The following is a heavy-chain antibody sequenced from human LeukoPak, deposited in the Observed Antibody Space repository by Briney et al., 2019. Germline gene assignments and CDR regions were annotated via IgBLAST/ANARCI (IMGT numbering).Heavy chain of an antibody. CDR3: ARDSRSYDFWSGYHYYYYYGMDV. J-gene: IGHJ6*02. Sequence: GRSLRLSCAASGFTFSCYGMHWVRQAPGKGLEWVAVIWYDGSNKYYADSVKGRFTISRDNSKNTLYLQMNSLRAEDTAVYYCARDSRSYDFWSGYHYYYYYGMDVWGQGTTVTVSS. V-gene: IGHV3-33*01. CDR2: IWYDGSNK. D-gene: IGHD3-3*01. CDR1: GFTFSCYG.